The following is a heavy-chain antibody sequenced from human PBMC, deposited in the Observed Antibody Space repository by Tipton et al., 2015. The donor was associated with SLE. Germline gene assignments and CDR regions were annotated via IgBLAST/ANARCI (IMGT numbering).Heavy chain of an antibody. CDR1: GGSISSYY. CDR2: IYTSGST. J-gene: IGHJ4*02. CDR3: ARSLLTYTRSPHFFDF. V-gene: IGHV4-4*07. D-gene: IGHD1-26*01. Sequence: TLSLTCTVSGGSISSYYWSWIRQPAGKGLEWIGRIYTSGSTNYNPSLKSRVTMSVDTSKNRFSLKLSSVTAADTAVYYCARSLLTYTRSPHFFDFWGQGTLVTVSS.